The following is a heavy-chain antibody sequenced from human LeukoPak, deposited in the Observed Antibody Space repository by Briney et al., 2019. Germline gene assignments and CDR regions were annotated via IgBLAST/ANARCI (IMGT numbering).Heavy chain of an antibody. J-gene: IGHJ3*02. CDR3: ARVAPYSYGYDGAFDI. CDR2: IYYSGST. D-gene: IGHD5-18*01. V-gene: IGHV4-38-2*02. CDR1: GYSINSGYY. Sequence: SETLSLTCTVSGYSINSGYYWSWIRQPPGKRLEWIGSIYYSGSTYSNPTLKSRLTISVDTSKNQFSLKLSSVTAADTAVYFCARVAPYSYGYDGAFDIWGQGTMVTVSS.